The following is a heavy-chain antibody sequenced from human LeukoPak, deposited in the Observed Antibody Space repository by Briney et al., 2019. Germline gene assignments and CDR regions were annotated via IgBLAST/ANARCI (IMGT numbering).Heavy chain of an antibody. CDR1: GGSISSGGYY. Sequence: SQTLSLTCTVSGGSISSGGYYWSWIRQPPGKGLEWIGYIYHSGSTYYNPSLKSRVTISVDRSKNQFSLKLGSVTAADTAVYYCTRGDSSGSKWFDPWGQGTLVTVSS. D-gene: IGHD3-22*01. J-gene: IGHJ5*02. V-gene: IGHV4-30-2*01. CDR3: TRGDSSGSKWFDP. CDR2: IYHSGST.